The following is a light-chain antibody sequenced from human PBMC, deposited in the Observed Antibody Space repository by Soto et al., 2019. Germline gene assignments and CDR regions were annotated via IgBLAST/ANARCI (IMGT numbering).Light chain of an antibody. V-gene: IGLV2-23*02. J-gene: IGLJ2*01. CDR2: DVT. CDR3: SSYAGSTTFVV. CDR1: SSDVGSYDL. Sequence: QSALTQPAAVSGSPGQSITISCTGSSSDVGSYDLVSWYQQHPGKAPKLMIYDVTKRPSGVSNRFSGSKSGNTASLTISGLQAEDEADYYCSSYAGSTTFVVFGGGTQLTVL.